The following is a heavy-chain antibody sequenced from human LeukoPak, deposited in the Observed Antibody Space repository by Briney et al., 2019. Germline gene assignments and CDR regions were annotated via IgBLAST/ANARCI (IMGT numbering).Heavy chain of an antibody. D-gene: IGHD3-22*01. V-gene: IGHV3-15*01. CDR2: IKSKTDGGTT. CDR1: GFTFSSYA. CDR3: TTGTHDSSGYYQGY. J-gene: IGHJ4*02. Sequence: GGSLRLSCAASGFTFSSYAMHWVRQAPGKGLEWVGRIKSKTDGGTTDYAAPVKGRFTISRDDSKNTLYLQMNSLKTEDTAVYYCTTGTHDSSGYYQGYWGQGTLVTVSS.